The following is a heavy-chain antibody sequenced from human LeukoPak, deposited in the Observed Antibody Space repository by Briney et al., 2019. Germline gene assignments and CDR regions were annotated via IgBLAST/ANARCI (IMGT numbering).Heavy chain of an antibody. Sequence: ASVKVSCKASGYTFTSYGISWVRQAPGQGLEWMGWISAYNGNTNYAQKLQGRVTMTTDTSTSTAYMELRSLRSEDTAVYYCARSRSYDILTGYPVSGNYYYYGMDVWGQGTTVTVSS. J-gene: IGHJ6*02. CDR3: ARSRSYDILTGYPVSGNYYYYGMDV. D-gene: IGHD3-9*01. V-gene: IGHV1-18*01. CDR2: ISAYNGNT. CDR1: GYTFTSYG.